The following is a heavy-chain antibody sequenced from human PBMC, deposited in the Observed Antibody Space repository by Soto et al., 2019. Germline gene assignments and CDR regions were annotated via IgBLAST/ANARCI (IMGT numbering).Heavy chain of an antibody. J-gene: IGHJ4*02. D-gene: IGHD6-19*01. V-gene: IGHV1-3*01. CDR3: ATSGYSSGWFDY. CDR2: INAGNGNT. Sequence: QVQLVQSGAEVKKPGASVKVSCKASGYTFTSYAMHWVRQAPGQRLEWMGWINAGNGNTKYSQKFQGRVTITRDTSASTAYMELSRLRSEDTAVYYCATSGYSSGWFDYWGQGTLVTVSS. CDR1: GYTFTSYA.